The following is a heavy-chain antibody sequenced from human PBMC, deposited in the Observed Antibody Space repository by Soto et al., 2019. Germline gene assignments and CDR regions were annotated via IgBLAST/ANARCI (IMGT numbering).Heavy chain of an antibody. J-gene: IGHJ4*02. CDR3: SGGVGDAF. CDR2: TNQDGGEK. V-gene: IGHV3-7*04. D-gene: IGHD1-26*01. CDR1: EYSVRRDW. Sequence: EVPLVESGGGSVQTGGSLRLSCAISEYSVRRDWMNWVRQAPGKGLEWVAHTNQDGGEKYYVDSVKGRFTISRDNAKKSLYLQMNNLRVEYKAVYYCSGGVGDAFWGQGTQVTVSS.